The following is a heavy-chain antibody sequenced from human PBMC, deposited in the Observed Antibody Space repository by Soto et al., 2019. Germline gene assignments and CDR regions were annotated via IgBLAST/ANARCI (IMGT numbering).Heavy chain of an antibody. J-gene: IGHJ6*02. V-gene: IGHV3-49*03. D-gene: IGHD3-10*02. CDR1: GFTFGDYA. CDR3: TRDRIHGYLMFPAMDV. CDR2: IRSKAYGGTT. Sequence: GGSLRLSCTASGFTFGDYAMSWFRQAPGKGLEWVGFIRSKAYGGTTEYAASVKGRFTISRDDSKSIAYLQMNSLKTEDTAVYYCTRDRIHGYLMFPAMDVWGQGTTVTVSS.